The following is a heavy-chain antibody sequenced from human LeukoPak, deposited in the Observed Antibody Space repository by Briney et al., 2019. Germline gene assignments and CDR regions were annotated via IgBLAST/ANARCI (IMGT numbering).Heavy chain of an antibody. CDR2: ISYDGSNK. J-gene: IGHJ6*02. D-gene: IGHD6-19*01. CDR3: ARDGGIAVAVDYYFYGMDV. Sequence: PGGSLRLSCAASAFTFSSYWMHWVRQAPGKGLEWVAVISYDGSNKYYADSVKGRFTISRDNSKNTLYLQMNSLRAEDTAVYYCARDGGIAVAVDYYFYGMDVWGQGTTVTVSS. CDR1: AFTFSSYW. V-gene: IGHV3-30*03.